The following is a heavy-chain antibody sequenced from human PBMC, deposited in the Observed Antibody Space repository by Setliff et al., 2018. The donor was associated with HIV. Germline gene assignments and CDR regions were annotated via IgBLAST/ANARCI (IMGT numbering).Heavy chain of an antibody. Sequence: GGSLRLSCASSGFTFSSYAMTWVRQAPGKGLECVAVISGSGGDTYYADSVKGRFVISREKSKSTLYLQTNSLRAEDTAVYYCAKKTAAYTSGSWLHYWGQGTLVTVSS. CDR3: AKKTAAYTSGSWLHY. CDR1: GFTFSSYA. CDR2: ISGSGGDT. V-gene: IGHV3-23*01. J-gene: IGHJ4*02. D-gene: IGHD3-10*01.